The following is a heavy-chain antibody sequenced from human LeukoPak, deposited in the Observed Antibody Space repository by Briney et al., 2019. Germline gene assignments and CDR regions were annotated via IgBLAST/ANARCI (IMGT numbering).Heavy chain of an antibody. Sequence: GGSLRLSCAASGFTFNNAWMNWVRQAPGKGLEWVGRIKSKTDGGTRDYAAPAKGRFTISRDDSKNTLYLQMNSLKTEDTAVYYCTPTSRIAVVNFDYWGQGTLVTVSS. CDR3: TPTSRIAVVNFDY. J-gene: IGHJ4*02. D-gene: IGHD6-19*01. V-gene: IGHV3-15*07. CDR1: GFTFNNAW. CDR2: IKSKTDGGTR.